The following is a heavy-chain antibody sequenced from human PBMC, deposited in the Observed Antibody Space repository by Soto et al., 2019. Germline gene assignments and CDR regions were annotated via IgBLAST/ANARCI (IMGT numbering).Heavy chain of an antibody. CDR1: GFNFKKFD. V-gene: IGHV3-23*01. CDR3: AKADGEQWLLPHLDK. Sequence: EVQILESGGGVVQPGGSLRLSCVASGFNFKKFDMSWVRQAPGEGLEWVSGISCCGGSTSYADSVKGRFSIARDDSTNTLSLQMNNLRVEDTAQYYCAKADGEQWLLPHLDKWGQGTLVTVS. J-gene: IGHJ4*02. CDR2: ISCCGGST. D-gene: IGHD6-19*01.